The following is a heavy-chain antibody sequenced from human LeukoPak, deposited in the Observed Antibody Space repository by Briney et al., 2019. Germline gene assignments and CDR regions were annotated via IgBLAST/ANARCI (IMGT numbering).Heavy chain of an antibody. CDR2: INHSGST. V-gene: IGHV4-34*01. D-gene: IGHD6-19*01. Sequence: PSETLSLTCAVHGGSFSGYYWSWIRQPPGKGLEWIGEINHSGSTNYNPSLRSRVTISVDMSKNQFSLKLSSVTAADTAVYYCARRVTGYSSGWNNWFDPWGQGTLVTVSS. CDR3: ARRVTGYSSGWNNWFDP. J-gene: IGHJ5*02. CDR1: GGSFSGYY.